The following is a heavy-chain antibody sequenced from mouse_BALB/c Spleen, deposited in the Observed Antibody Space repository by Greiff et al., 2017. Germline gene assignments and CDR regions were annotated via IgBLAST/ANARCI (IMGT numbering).Heavy chain of an antibody. CDR1: GFTFSSFG. V-gene: IGHV5-17*02. CDR2: ISSGSSTI. J-gene: IGHJ4*01. CDR3: ARSANYYGSIYAMDY. Sequence: EVQVVESGGGLVQPGGSRKLSCAASGFTFSSFGMHWVRQAPEKGLEWVAYISSGSSTIYYADTVKGRFTISRDNPKNTLFLQMTSLRSEDTAMYYCARSANYYGSIYAMDYGGQGTSGTVSS. D-gene: IGHD1-1*01.